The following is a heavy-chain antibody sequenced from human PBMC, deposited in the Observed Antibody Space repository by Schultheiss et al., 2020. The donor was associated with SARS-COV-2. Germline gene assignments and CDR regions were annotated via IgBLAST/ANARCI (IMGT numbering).Heavy chain of an antibody. CDR3: ARDLMYYYDSSGYYYYYYYGMDV. CDR1: GFTFSSYA. J-gene: IGHJ6*02. D-gene: IGHD3-22*01. V-gene: IGHV3-7*01. Sequence: GGSLRLSCAASGFTFSSYAMSWVRQAPGKGLEWVANIKQDGSEKYYVDSVKGRFTISRDNAKNSLYLQMNSLRAEDTAVYYCARDLMYYYDSSGYYYYYYYGMDVWGQGTTVTVSS. CDR2: IKQDGSEK.